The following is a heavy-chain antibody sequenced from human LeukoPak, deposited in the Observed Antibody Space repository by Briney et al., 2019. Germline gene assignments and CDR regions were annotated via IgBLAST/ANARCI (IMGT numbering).Heavy chain of an antibody. J-gene: IGHJ3*02. D-gene: IGHD5-12*01. CDR3: ARASLIVATTILNAFDI. Sequence: SVKVSCKASGYTFTNYDINWVRQAPGQGLEWMGGIIPIFGTANYAQKFQGRVTITADESTSTAYMELSSLRSEDTAVYYCARASLIVATTILNAFDIWGQGTMVTVSS. CDR2: IIPIFGTA. V-gene: IGHV1-69*13. CDR1: GYTFTNYD.